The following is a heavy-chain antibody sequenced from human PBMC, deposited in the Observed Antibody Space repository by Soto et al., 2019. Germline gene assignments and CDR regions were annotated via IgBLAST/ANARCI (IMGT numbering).Heavy chain of an antibody. CDR1: GGSFSGYY. CDR2: INHSGST. Sequence: QVQLQQWGAGLLKPSETLSLTCAVYGGSFSGYYWSWIRQPPGKGLEWIGEINHSGSTNYNPSLKSRVKISVDTSKNQFSLKLSSVTAADTAVYYCAAFCYCGGDGLDYWGQGTLVTVSS. CDR3: AAFCYCGGDGLDY. D-gene: IGHD2-21*02. V-gene: IGHV4-34*01. J-gene: IGHJ4*02.